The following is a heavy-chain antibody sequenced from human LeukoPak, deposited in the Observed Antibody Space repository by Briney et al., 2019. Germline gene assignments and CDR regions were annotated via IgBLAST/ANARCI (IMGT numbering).Heavy chain of an antibody. D-gene: IGHD2-21*01. CDR1: GYTFTDYY. V-gene: IGHV1-2*06. J-gene: IGHJ4*02. CDR3: ARVTWKTVIAAPDY. CDR2: LNPHTGGA. Sequence: ASVKVSCKTSGYTFTDYYIHWARQAPGQGLEWMGQLNPHTGGANYPQKFQGRVSMTRDTSINTAYIEVSRLTSDDTAVYYCARVTWKTVIAAPDYWGQGTLVTVSS.